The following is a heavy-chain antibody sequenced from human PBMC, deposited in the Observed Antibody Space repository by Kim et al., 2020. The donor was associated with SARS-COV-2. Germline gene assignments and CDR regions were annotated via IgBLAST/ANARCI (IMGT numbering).Heavy chain of an antibody. D-gene: IGHD2-2*01. V-gene: IGHV4-34*01. J-gene: IGHJ5*02. Sequence: SETLSLTCAVYGGSFSGYYWSWIRQPPGKGLEWIGEINHSGSTNYNPSLKSRVTISVDTSKNQFSLKLSSVTAADTAVYYCARGRVVVPAPFDPWGQGTLVTVSS. CDR1: GGSFSGYY. CDR3: ARGRVVVPAPFDP. CDR2: INHSGST.